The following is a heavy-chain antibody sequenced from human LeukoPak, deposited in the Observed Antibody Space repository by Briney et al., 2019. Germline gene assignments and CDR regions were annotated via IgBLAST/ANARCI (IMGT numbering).Heavy chain of an antibody. CDR1: GYTFTSYG. J-gene: IGHJ6*02. CDR3: ARDGSGYDSYYYYGMDV. D-gene: IGHD5-12*01. Sequence: ASVKVSCKASGYTFTSYGISWVRQAPGQGLEWMGWISAYNGNTNYAQELQGRVTMTTDTSTSTAYMELRSLRSDDTAVYYCARDGSGYDSYYYYGMDVWGQGTTVTVSS. CDR2: ISAYNGNT. V-gene: IGHV1-18*01.